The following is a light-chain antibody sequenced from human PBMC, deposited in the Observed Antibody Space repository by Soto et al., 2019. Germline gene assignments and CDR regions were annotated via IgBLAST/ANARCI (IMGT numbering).Light chain of an antibody. J-gene: IGKJ1*01. CDR2: DAS. CDR1: QSVSTW. Sequence: DIQTTQSPSTLCASVGDTVTITCRASQSVSTWLAWYQQTPGKAPKLLMYDASTLESGAPARFSGSGSGTEFTLTISSLQSEDFAVYYCQQYNNWPKTFGQGTKVDIK. V-gene: IGKV1-5*01. CDR3: QQYNNWPKT.